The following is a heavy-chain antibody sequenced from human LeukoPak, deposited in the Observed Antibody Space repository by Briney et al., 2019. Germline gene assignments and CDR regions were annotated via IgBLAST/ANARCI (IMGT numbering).Heavy chain of an antibody. J-gene: IGHJ5*02. D-gene: IGHD2-2*01. V-gene: IGHV3-23*01. CDR1: GFTFSSYA. Sequence: GGSLRLSCAASGFTFSSYAMSWVRQAPGKGLEWVSAISGSGGSTYYADSVKGRFTISRDNSKNTLYLHMNSLRAEDTAVYYCAKEGGYCSSTSCYGNWFDPWGQGTLVTVSS. CDR2: ISGSGGST. CDR3: AKEGGYCSSTSCYGNWFDP.